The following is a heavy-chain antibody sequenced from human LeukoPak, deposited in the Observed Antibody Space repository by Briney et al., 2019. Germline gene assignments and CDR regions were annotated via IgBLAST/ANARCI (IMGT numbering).Heavy chain of an antibody. CDR2: IYYSGST. CDR3: ARVVVTAIIYYYMDV. Sequence: SETLSLTCTVSGGSISSSSYYWGWIRQPPGKGLEWIGSIYYSGSTYYNPSLKSRVTISVDKSKNQFSLKLSSVTAADTAVYYCARVVVTAIIYYYMDVWGKGTTVTVSS. D-gene: IGHD2-21*02. CDR1: GGSISSSSYY. V-gene: IGHV4-39*07. J-gene: IGHJ6*03.